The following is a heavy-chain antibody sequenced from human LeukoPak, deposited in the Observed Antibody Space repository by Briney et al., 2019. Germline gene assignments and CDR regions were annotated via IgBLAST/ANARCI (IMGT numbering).Heavy chain of an antibody. V-gene: IGHV3-7*01. Sequence: SGGSLRLSCAASGFTFSSYWMSWVHQAPGKGLEWVANIKQDGSEKYYVDSVKGRFTISRDNAKNSLYLQMNSLRAEDTAVYYCARDQVVPADPLDYWGQGTLVTVSS. D-gene: IGHD2-2*01. CDR3: ARDQVVPADPLDY. J-gene: IGHJ4*02. CDR1: GFTFSSYW. CDR2: IKQDGSEK.